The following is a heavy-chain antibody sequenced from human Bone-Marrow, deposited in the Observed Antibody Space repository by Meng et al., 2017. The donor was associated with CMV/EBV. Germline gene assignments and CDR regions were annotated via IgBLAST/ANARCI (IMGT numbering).Heavy chain of an antibody. CDR3: ATSGGLYYGAGIVGFVVFDY. CDR1: GFTFSSYW. CDR2: INSAGSST. Sequence: GGSLRLSCAASGFTFSSYWMHWVRQAPGKGLVWVSRINSAGSSTSYADSVKGRFTISREKTTNTLYLQMNSLRAEDTAVYYCATSGGLYYGAGIVGFVVFDYWGQGTLVTVSS. J-gene: IGHJ4*02. D-gene: IGHD3-10*01. V-gene: IGHV3-74*01.